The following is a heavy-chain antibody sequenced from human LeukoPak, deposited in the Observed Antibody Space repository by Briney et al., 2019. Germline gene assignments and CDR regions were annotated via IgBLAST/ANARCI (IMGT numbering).Heavy chain of an antibody. CDR2: ISGSGGST. Sequence: GGSLRLSCAASGFTFSSYAVSWVREAPGKGLEWVSSISGSGGSTYSADSVKGRFTISRDNSKNTLYLQMNSLRAEDTALYYCAKDRSCTNDICHGDFDYWGQGTLVTVSS. CDR3: AKDRSCTNDICHGDFDY. V-gene: IGHV3-23*01. CDR1: GFTFSSYA. D-gene: IGHD2-8*01. J-gene: IGHJ4*02.